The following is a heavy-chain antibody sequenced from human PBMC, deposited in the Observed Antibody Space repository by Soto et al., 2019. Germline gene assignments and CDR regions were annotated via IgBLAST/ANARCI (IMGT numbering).Heavy chain of an antibody. CDR1: GGSVSSGYNY. CDR3: ATESGSTYGYFDH. D-gene: IGHD5-18*01. V-gene: IGHV4-30-4*01. CDR2: ISGSGST. Sequence: TLSLTCTVSGGSVSSGYNYWSWIRQSPGKGLEWIGYISGSGSTGYNPSLKNRLTMSVDRSKNQFTLRLTSVTAADTAVYFCATESGSTYGYFDHWGQGTQVTVSS. J-gene: IGHJ4*02.